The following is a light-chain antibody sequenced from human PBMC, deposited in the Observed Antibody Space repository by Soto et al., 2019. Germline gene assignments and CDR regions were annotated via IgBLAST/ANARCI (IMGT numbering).Light chain of an antibody. V-gene: IGKV3D-20*01. J-gene: IGKJ5*01. CDR1: QSVSSSY. Sequence: EIVLTQSPATLSLSPGEKATHSCGASQSVSSSYLAWYQQKPGLAPRLLIYDASSRATGIPDRLSGSGSGTDFTLTISRLEPEDFAVYYCQQYGSSPPITFGQGTRLEIK. CDR2: DAS. CDR3: QQYGSSPPIT.